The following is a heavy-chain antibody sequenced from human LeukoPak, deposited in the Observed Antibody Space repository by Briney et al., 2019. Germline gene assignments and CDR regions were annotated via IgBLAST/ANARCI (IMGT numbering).Heavy chain of an antibody. CDR3: AKLGPWDANRYLAY. J-gene: IGHJ4*02. V-gene: IGHV3-30*02. CDR2: IRYDGSNQ. Sequence: AGGSLRLSCAASGFTFSDYGMHWVRQAPGKGLEWVAFIRYDGSNQFYAESVKGRFTISRDNSKNTLDLQMNSLRAEDTAVYYCAKLGPWDANRYLAYWGRGTLVTVSS. CDR1: GFTFSDYG. D-gene: IGHD1-26*01.